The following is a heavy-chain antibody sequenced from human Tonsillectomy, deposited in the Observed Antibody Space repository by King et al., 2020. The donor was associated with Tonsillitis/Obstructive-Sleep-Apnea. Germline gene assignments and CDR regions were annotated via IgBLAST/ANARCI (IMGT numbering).Heavy chain of an antibody. CDR2: INTNTGNP. CDR1: GYTFTNYT. J-gene: IGHJ6*03. V-gene: IGHV7-4-1*02. CDR3: ARGDPTHDYYHYYMDV. Sequence: VQLVQSGSELKKPGASVKVSCKASGYTFTNYTMNWVRQAPGQGLEWMGWINTNTGNPTYAQGFTGRFVFSLDTSVSTAYLKISSLKAEDTAVYYCARGDPTHDYYHYYMDVWGKGTTVTVSS.